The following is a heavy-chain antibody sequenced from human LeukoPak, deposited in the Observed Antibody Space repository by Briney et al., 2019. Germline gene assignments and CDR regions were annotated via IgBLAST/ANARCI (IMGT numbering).Heavy chain of an antibody. CDR3: VRGGRRFWSGYRIDY. D-gene: IGHD3-3*01. V-gene: IGHV1-8*03. CDR2: MNPNSGNT. J-gene: IGHJ4*02. Sequence: ASVKVSCKASGYTFTSYDIDWVRQATGQGLEWMGWMNPNSGNTGYAQKFQGRVTITRNTSISTAYMELSSLRSEDTAVYYCVRGGRRFWSGYRIDYWGQGTLVTVSS. CDR1: GYTFTSYD.